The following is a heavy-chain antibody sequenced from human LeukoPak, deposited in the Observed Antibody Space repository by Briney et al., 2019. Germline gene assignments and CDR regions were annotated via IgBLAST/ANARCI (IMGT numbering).Heavy chain of an antibody. CDR1: GFTFDDYT. Sequence: GGSLRLSCAASGFTFDDYTMHWVRQAPGKGLEWVSLISWDGGSTYYADSVKGRFTISRDNSKNSLYLQMNSLRTEGTALYYCAKDKTNYMDVWGKGTTVTVSS. V-gene: IGHV3-43*01. CDR2: ISWDGGST. D-gene: IGHD1-14*01. CDR3: AKDKTNYMDV. J-gene: IGHJ6*03.